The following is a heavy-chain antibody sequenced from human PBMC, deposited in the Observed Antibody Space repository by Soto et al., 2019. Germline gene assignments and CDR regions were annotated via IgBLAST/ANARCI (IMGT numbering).Heavy chain of an antibody. V-gene: IGHV4-30-4*01. CDR1: GGSISSVDYY. D-gene: IGHD3-22*01. CDR2: IYYSGST. Sequence: SETLSLTCTVSGGSISSVDYYWSWIRQPPGKGLEWIGYIYYSGSTYYNPSLKSRVTISVDTSKNQFSLKLSSVTAADTAVYYCARDNMIVEDIWGQGTMVTLSS. CDR3: ARDNMIVEDI. J-gene: IGHJ3*02.